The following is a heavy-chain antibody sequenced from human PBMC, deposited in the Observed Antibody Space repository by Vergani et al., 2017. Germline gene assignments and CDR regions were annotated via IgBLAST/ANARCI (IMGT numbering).Heavy chain of an antibody. V-gene: IGHV4-4*02. J-gene: IGHJ4*02. D-gene: IGHD3-22*01. CDR1: GFTFSSYSM. CDR2: IYHSGST. Sequence: VQLVESGGGLVKPGRSLTLSCAASGFTFSSYSMNWVRQAPGKGLEWIGEIYHSGSTNYNPSLKSRVTISVDKSKNQFSLKLSSVTAADTAVYYCASNGYYCLDYWGRGTLVTVSS. CDR3: ASNGYYCLDY.